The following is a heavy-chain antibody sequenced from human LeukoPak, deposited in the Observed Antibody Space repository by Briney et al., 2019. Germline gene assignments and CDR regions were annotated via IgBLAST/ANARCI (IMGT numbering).Heavy chain of an antibody. V-gene: IGHV3-53*05. Sequence: PGGSLRLSCAASGFTVSSNYMSWVRQAPGKGLEWVSVIYSGGSTYYADSVKGRFTISRDNSKNTLYLQMNSLRAEDTAVYYCAKGRTDDAFDIWGQGTMVTVSS. CDR2: IYSGGST. CDR3: AKGRTDDAFDI. CDR1: GFTVSSNY. J-gene: IGHJ3*02. D-gene: IGHD2-2*01.